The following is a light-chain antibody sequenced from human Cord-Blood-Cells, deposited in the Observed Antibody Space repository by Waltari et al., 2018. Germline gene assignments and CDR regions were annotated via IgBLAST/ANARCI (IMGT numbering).Light chain of an antibody. V-gene: IGKV1-39*01. CDR3: QQSYSTPWT. Sequence: DIQMTQSPSSLSASVGDRATITCRASQSISSYLNWYQQKPGKAPKLLIYAASSLQSGVPSRFSGSRSGTDFTLTISSLQPEDFATYYCQQSYSTPWTFGQGTKVEIK. CDR1: QSISSY. CDR2: AAS. J-gene: IGKJ1*01.